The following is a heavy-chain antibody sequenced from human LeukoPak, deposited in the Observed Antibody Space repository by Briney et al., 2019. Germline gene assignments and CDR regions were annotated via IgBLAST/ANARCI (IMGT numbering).Heavy chain of an antibody. J-gene: IGHJ5*02. D-gene: IGHD2/OR15-2a*01. CDR1: GGSISSGSYY. Sequence: SQTLSLTCTVSGGSISSGSYYWSWIRQPAGKGLEWIGRIYTRGSIDYNPSLKSRVTVSLDTTKNQFSLKLSSVTAADTAVYYCARTTWPTNRFDPWGQGTLVTVSS. V-gene: IGHV4-61*02. CDR2: IYTRGSI. CDR3: ARTTWPTNRFDP.